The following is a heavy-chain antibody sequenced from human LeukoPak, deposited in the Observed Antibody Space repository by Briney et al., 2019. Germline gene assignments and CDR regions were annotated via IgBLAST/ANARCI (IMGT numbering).Heavy chain of an antibody. D-gene: IGHD2-15*01. V-gene: IGHV4-31*03. CDR1: GGSISSGGYY. J-gene: IGHJ4*02. CDR2: IYYGGST. CDR3: ARAGAVVVSYFDY. Sequence: SQTLSLTCTVSGGSISSGGYYWSWIRQHPGKGLEWIGYIYYGGSTYYNPSLKSRVTISVDTSKNQFSLKLSSVTAADTAVYYCARAGAVVVSYFDYWGQGTLVTVSS.